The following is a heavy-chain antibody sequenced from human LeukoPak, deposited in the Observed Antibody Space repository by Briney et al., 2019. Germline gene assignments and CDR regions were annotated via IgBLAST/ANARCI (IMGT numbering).Heavy chain of an antibody. V-gene: IGHV3-23*01. CDR1: GFTFSSYA. Sequence: GGSLRLSCAASGFTFSSYAMGWVRQAPGKGLEWVAAISGSGFRTSYADSVKGRFTISRDNSKNTLYLQMNSPRAEDTAVYYCASEYYYDSSGYLRWGQGTLVTVSS. CDR2: ISGSGFRT. J-gene: IGHJ4*02. CDR3: ASEYYYDSSGYLR. D-gene: IGHD3-22*01.